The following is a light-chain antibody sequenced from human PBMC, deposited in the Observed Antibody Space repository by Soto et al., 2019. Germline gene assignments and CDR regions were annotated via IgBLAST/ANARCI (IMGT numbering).Light chain of an antibody. Sequence: QSVLTQPPSASGTPGQRVTISCSGSSSNIGSNTVNWYQQLPGTAPKLLIYSNNQRPSGVPDRFSGSESGTSASLAISGLQSEDEADYYCAAWDDSLNGQVVFGGGTKVTVL. J-gene: IGLJ2*01. V-gene: IGLV1-44*01. CDR1: SSNIGSNT. CDR3: AAWDDSLNGQVV. CDR2: SNN.